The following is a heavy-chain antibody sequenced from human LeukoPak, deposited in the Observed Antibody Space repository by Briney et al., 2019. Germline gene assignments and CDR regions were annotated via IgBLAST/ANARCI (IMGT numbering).Heavy chain of an antibody. V-gene: IGHV3-21*01. CDR1: GFTFSSYS. J-gene: IGHJ5*02. Sequence: GGSLRLSCAASGFTFSSYSMNWVRQAPGKGLEWVSSISSSSSYIYYADSVKGRFTISRDNAKNSLYLQMNSLRAEDTAVHYCARGPSYSSGWYGGRNWFDPWGQGTLVTVSS. CDR3: ARGPSYSSGWYGGRNWFDP. D-gene: IGHD6-19*01. CDR2: ISSSSSYI.